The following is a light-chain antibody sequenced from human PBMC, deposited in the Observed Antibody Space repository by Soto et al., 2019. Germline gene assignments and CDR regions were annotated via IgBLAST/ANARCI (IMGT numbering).Light chain of an antibody. CDR1: QGISSY. Sequence: AIRMTQSPSSLSASTGDRVTITCRARQGISSYLAWYQQKPGKAPKLLIYAASTLQSGVTSMFSGSGSGTDFTLTISCLQSEDFATYYGQQYYSYPPLTFGGGTKVEIK. CDR3: QQYYSYPPLT. V-gene: IGKV1-8*01. CDR2: AAS. J-gene: IGKJ4*01.